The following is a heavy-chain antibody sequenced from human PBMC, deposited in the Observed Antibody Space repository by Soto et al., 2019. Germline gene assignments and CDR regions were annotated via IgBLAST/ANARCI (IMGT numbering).Heavy chain of an antibody. CDR3: AVFRRSWFCDCRLDP. V-gene: IGHV5-10-1*01. CDR1: GYSLTTHW. CDR2: IGPSQSYF. D-gene: IGHD6-13*01. J-gene: IGHJ5*02. Sequence: PGESLKISGEGSGYSLTTHWINWVRQMPGKGLEWMGRIGPSQSYFNYNPSFQGHVTISADKSTSKAYLQWTSLEASDTAIYYCAVFRRSWFCDCRLDPWGQGTLVTVSS.